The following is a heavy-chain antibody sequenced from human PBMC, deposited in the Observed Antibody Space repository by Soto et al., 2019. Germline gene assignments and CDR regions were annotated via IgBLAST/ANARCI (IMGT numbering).Heavy chain of an antibody. CDR2: ISGSGGST. V-gene: IGHV3-23*01. J-gene: IGHJ6*02. CDR3: AKDPPGLGIAAAPGDYYYGMDV. CDR1: GFTFSSYA. Sequence: PGGSLRLSCAASGFTFSSYAMSWVRQAPGKGLEWVSAISGSGGSTYYADSVKGRFTISRDNSKNTLYLQMNSLRAEDTAVYYCAKDPPGLGIAAAPGDYYYGMDVWGQGTTVTVSS. D-gene: IGHD6-13*01.